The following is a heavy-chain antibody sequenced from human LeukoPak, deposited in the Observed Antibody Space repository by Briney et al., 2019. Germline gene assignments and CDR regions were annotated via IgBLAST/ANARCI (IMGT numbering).Heavy chain of an antibody. CDR1: GFTFRSYT. Sequence: GGSLRLSCAASGFTFRSYTIYRVRQAPGKGLEWVSGISGSGGDTYSADSVKGRFTISRDNSKNTVFLQMDSLRAEDTAVYYCAKTTAGYSSGRYPGWPIDYWGQGTLVTVSS. D-gene: IGHD6-19*01. J-gene: IGHJ4*02. CDR2: ISGSGGDT. V-gene: IGHV3-23*01. CDR3: AKTTAGYSSGRYPGWPIDY.